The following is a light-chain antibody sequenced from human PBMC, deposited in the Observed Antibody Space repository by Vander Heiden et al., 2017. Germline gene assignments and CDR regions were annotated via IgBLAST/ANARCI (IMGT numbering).Light chain of an antibody. Sequence: SYVLTQPPSVSVAPGKPARITCVGNNIGSKSVHWYQQKPGQAPVLVVVDDSDRHSGIPERFSGSNSGNTATLTISRVEAGDEADDDCQVWDSSSDHPDYVFGTGTKVTVL. CDR3: QVWDSSSDHPDYV. CDR1: NIGSKS. V-gene: IGLV3-21*03. CDR2: DDS. J-gene: IGLJ1*01.